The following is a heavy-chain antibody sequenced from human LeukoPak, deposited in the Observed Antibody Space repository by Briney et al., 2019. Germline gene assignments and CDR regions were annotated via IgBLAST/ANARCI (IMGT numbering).Heavy chain of an antibody. V-gene: IGHV5-51*01. D-gene: IGHD2-21*01. CDR2: IYPGDSDP. Sequence: GESLKISCKGSGYSFTSYWIGWVRQMPGKGLEWMGIIYPGDSDPRYSPSFQGQVAISADKSISTAYLQWSSLKASDTAMYYCARRSRSDSTPRYGMDVWGQGTTVTVSS. CDR3: ARRSRSDSTPRYGMDV. CDR1: GYSFTSYW. J-gene: IGHJ6*02.